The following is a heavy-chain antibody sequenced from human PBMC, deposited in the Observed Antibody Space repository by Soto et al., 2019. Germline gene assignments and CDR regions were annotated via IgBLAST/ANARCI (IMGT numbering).Heavy chain of an antibody. V-gene: IGHV4-34*01. CDR1: GGSFSGYY. Sequence: SETLSLTCAVYGGSFSGYYWSWIRQPPGKGLEWIGEINHSGSTNYNPSLKSRVTISVDTSKNQFSLKLSSVTAADTAVYYCAREVVSYYYMDVWGKGTTVTVSS. J-gene: IGHJ6*03. D-gene: IGHD2-21*01. CDR2: INHSGST. CDR3: AREVVSYYYMDV.